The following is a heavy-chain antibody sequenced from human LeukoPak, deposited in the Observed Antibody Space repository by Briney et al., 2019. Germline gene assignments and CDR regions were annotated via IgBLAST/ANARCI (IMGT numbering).Heavy chain of an antibody. CDR2: IIPISGTA. D-gene: IGHD2-15*01. CDR1: GGTFSSYA. CDR3: ARGYCSGGSCYADAFDI. J-gene: IGHJ3*02. V-gene: IGHV1-69*13. Sequence: SVKVSCKASGGTFSSYAISWVRQAPGQGLEWMGGIIPISGTANYAQKFQGRVTITADESTSTAYMELSSLRSEDTAVYYCARGYCSGGSCYADAFDIWGQGTMVTVPS.